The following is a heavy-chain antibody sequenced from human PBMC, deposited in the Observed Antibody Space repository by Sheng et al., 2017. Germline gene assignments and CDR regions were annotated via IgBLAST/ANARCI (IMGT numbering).Heavy chain of an antibody. CDR2: IYYSGTT. CDR1: GGSISSSSYY. CDR3: ARVSTAAVTRVDY. D-gene: IGHD2-21*02. J-gene: IGHJ4*02. Sequence: QMQLQESGPRLVKPSETLSLICTFSGGSISSSSYYWAWIRQPPGKGLDWIGTIYYSGTTYYNPSLESRLTISVDTSKNQFSLKLSSVTAADTAVYYCARVSTAAVTRVDYWGQGTLVTVSS. V-gene: IGHV4-39*07.